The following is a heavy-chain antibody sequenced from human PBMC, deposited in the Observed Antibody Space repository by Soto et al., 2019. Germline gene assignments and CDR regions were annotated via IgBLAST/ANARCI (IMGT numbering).Heavy chain of an antibody. Sequence: AWETLALACSVSGGSSSSYYWSWIRQPPGKGLEWIGYIYYSGSTNYNPSLKSRVTISVGTSKNQFSLKLSSVTAADTAVYYCARDSPYDILTGYYRPPYYYGMDVWGQGTTVTVSS. CDR3: ARDSPYDILTGYYRPPYYYGMDV. V-gene: IGHV4-59*01. D-gene: IGHD3-9*01. CDR1: GGSSSSYY. CDR2: IYYSGST. J-gene: IGHJ6*02.